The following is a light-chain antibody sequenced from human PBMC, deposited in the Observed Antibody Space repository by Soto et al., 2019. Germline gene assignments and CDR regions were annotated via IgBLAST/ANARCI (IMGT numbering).Light chain of an antibody. V-gene: IGKV3-11*01. CDR1: QSVSSY. J-gene: IGKJ2*01. CDR2: DAS. CDR3: HQRINWPRT. Sequence: DIVLTQSPATLSLSPGERATLSCRASQSVSSYLAWYQQKPGQAPRLLIYDASNRATGIPARFSGSGSGTDFTLTISSLGPEESAVYYCHQRINWPRTFGQGTKLEIK.